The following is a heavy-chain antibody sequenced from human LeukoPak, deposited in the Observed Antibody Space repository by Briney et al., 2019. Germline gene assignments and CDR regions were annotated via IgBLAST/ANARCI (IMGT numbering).Heavy chain of an antibody. J-gene: IGHJ6*03. CDR2: IWSDGSDK. Sequence: GGSLRLSCTASGFTFSSYGMHWDRQAPGKGLEWVAIIWSDGSDKHYADSVKGRFTISRDNSKNTLYLQMNSLRAEDTAVYHCARGSYNDLHYYYYMDVWGKGTTVTVSS. CDR1: GFTFSSYG. CDR3: ARGSYNDLHYYYYMDV. D-gene: IGHD1-14*01. V-gene: IGHV3-33*01.